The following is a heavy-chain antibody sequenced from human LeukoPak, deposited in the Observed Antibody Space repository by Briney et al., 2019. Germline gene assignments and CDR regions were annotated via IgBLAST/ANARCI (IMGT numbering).Heavy chain of an antibody. J-gene: IGHJ4*02. CDR1: GYSISSGYY. CDR2: IYHSGST. D-gene: IGHD3-22*01. CDR3: AGDTPNYYDSGGWDY. V-gene: IGHV4-38-2*02. Sequence: SETLSLTCTVSGYSISSGYYWGWIRQPPGKGLEWIGSIYHSGSTYYNPSLKSRVTISVDTSKNQFSLKLSSVTAADTAVYYCAGDTPNYYDSGGWDYWGQGTLVTVSS.